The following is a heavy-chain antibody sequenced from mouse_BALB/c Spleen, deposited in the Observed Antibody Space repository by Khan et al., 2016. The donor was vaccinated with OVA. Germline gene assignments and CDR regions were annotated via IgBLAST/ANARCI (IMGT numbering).Heavy chain of an antibody. CDR3: ANHGSSSAWLTY. CDR2: INPSTGYT. J-gene: IGHJ3*01. Sequence: QIQLVQSGAELAKPGASVKMSCKASGYTFTSYWMHWVKQRPGQGLEWIGYINPSTGYTEYNQRFKDKATLTADKSSSTAYMQPSSLTSEESAVYYCANHGSSSAWLTYWGQGTLVTVSA. V-gene: IGHV1-7*01. CDR1: GYTFTSYW. D-gene: IGHD1-1*01.